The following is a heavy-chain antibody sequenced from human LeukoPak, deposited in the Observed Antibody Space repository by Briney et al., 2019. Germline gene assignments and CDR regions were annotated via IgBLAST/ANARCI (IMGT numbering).Heavy chain of an antibody. J-gene: IGHJ4*02. D-gene: IGHD5-18*01. CDR2: IIPIFGTA. CDR1: GYTFTSNY. Sequence: ASVKVSCKASGYTFTSNYIHWVRQAPGQGLEWMGGIIPIFGTANYAQKFQGRVTITADESTSTAYMELSSLRSEDTAVYYCARAGYSYGPDYWGQGTLVTVSS. V-gene: IGHV1-69*13. CDR3: ARAGYSYGPDY.